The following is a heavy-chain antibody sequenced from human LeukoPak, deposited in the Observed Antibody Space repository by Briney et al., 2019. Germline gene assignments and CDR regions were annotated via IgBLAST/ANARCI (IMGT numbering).Heavy chain of an antibody. J-gene: IGHJ4*02. CDR3: ARGGRSNIVVVPAAHTYDY. CDR2: ISAYNGNT. V-gene: IGHV1-18*04. D-gene: IGHD2-2*01. CDR1: GYTFTSYG. Sequence: ASVKVSCEASGYTFTSYGISWVRQAPGQGLEWMGWISAYNGNTNYAQKLQGRVTMTTDTSTSTAYMELRSLRSDDTAVYYCARGGRSNIVVVPAAHTYDYWGQGTLVTVSS.